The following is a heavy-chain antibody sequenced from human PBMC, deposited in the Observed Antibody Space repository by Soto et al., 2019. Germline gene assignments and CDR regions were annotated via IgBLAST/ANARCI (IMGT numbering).Heavy chain of an antibody. CDR3: VTSTVVTHFDY. D-gene: IGHD4-17*01. Sequence: GGSLRLSCAASGFTVSGNYMTWVRQAPGKGLDWVSIIYSGGNTFYADSVKGRFTISRDNSRNTVYLQMNSLRVEDTAVYYCVTSTVVTHFDYWGQGTPVTVSS. CDR2: IYSGGNT. V-gene: IGHV3-53*01. CDR1: GFTVSGNY. J-gene: IGHJ4*02.